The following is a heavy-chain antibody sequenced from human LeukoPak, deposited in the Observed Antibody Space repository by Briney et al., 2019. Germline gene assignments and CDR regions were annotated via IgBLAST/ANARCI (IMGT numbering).Heavy chain of an antibody. CDR3: ARDGTEDYYDSSGYYKD. Sequence: GGSLRLSCAASGLTFSSYSMNWVRQAPGKGLEWVSSISSSSSSYIYYADSVKGRFTISRDNAKNSLYLQMNSLRAEDTAVYYCARDGTEDYYDSSGYYKDWGQGTLVTVSS. D-gene: IGHD3-22*01. V-gene: IGHV3-21*01. CDR1: GLTFSSYS. CDR2: ISSSSSSYI. J-gene: IGHJ4*02.